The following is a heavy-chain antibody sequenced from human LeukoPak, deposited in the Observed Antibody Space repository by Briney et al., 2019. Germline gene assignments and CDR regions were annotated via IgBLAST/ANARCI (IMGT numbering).Heavy chain of an antibody. J-gene: IGHJ5*02. CDR3: CGFYDSSGYYPGGIDP. D-gene: IGHD3-22*01. CDR1: GFIVSSNY. Sequence: GGSLRLSCAASGFIVSSNYMSWVRQAPGKGLEWVSVIYNAGTTYYADSVKGRFTISRDNSKNTLYLQMNSLRAEDTAVYYCCGFYDSSGYYPGGIDPWGQGTLVTVSS. V-gene: IGHV3-53*01. CDR2: IYNAGTT.